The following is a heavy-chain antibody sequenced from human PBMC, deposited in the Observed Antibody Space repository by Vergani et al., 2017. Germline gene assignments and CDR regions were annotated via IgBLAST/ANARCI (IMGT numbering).Heavy chain of an antibody. CDR3: ATGDSSGYYAFDY. CDR1: GFTFSSYD. Sequence: EVQLLESGGGLVQPGGSLRLSCAASGFTFSSYDMSWVRQAPRKGLEWVSAISGSCGSTYSADSVKGRFTLSRDNSKNTLYLQMNSLRAEDTAVYYCATGDSSGYYAFDYWGQGTLVTVSS. J-gene: IGHJ4*02. CDR2: ISGSCGST. D-gene: IGHD3-22*01. V-gene: IGHV3-23*01.